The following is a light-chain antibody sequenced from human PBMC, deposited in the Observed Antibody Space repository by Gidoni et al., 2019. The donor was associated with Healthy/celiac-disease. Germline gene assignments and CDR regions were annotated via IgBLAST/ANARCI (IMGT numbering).Light chain of an antibody. CDR3: SSYTSSSTLGV. Sequence: QSALTQPAPVSGSPGQSITISCTGTSSDVGGYNYVSWYQQHPGQAPKLMIYDVSNRPSGVSDRFSGSKSGNTASLTISGLQAEDEADYYCSSYTSSSTLGVFGGGTKLTVL. J-gene: IGLJ3*02. CDR1: SSDVGGYNY. V-gene: IGLV2-14*01. CDR2: DVS.